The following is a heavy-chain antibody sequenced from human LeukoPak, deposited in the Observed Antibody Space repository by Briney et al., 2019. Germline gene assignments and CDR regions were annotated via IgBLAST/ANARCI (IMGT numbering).Heavy chain of an antibody. CDR3: ARDFHQWELQYYMDV. CDR2: INPSGGST. CDR1: GYTFTSYY. Sequence: ASVKVSCKASGYTFTSYYMHWVRQAPGQGLEWMGIINPSGGSTSYAQKFQGRVTMTRDMSTSTVYMELSSLRSEDTAVYYCARDFHQWELQYYMDVWGKGTTVTVSS. V-gene: IGHV1-46*01. J-gene: IGHJ6*03. D-gene: IGHD1-26*01.